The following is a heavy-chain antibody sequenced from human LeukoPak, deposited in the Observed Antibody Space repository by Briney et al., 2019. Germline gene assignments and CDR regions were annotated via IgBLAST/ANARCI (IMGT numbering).Heavy chain of an antibody. CDR1: GYTFTGYY. CDR3: ARGSSERDWIDL. V-gene: IGHV1-2*02. Sequence: ASVKVSCKASGYTFTGYYMHWVRQAPGQGLEWMGWINPNSGGTNYAQKFQGRVTMTRDTSISTAYMELSSLTSDDTAVYYCARGSSERDWIDLWGQGTLVTVSS. J-gene: IGHJ5*02. D-gene: IGHD1-1*01. CDR2: INPNSGGT.